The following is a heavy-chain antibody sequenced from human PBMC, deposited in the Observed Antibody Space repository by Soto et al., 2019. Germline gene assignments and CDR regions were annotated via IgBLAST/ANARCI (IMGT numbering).Heavy chain of an antibody. CDR2: INAGSGST. Sequence: ASVKVSCKASGYTFTGFSLHWVRQAPGQRLEWMGWINAGSGSTKYAQKFQGWVTMTRDTSISTAYMELSRLRSDDTAVYYCARVSNRYYYYGMDVWGQGTTVTVSS. J-gene: IGHJ6*02. CDR1: GYTFTGFS. V-gene: IGHV1-2*04. CDR3: ARVSNRYYYYGMDV. D-gene: IGHD6-13*01.